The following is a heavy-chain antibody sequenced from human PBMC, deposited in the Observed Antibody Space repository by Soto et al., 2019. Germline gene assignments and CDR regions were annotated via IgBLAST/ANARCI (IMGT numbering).Heavy chain of an antibody. Sequence: EVQLVESGGAVVRPGGSLRLACAVSGFSLDEYGMSWVRQAPGKGLEWVSGMHRNGNSTGYADSVKGRFTISRDDAKNSRYLQMHSLRAEDTAFYYCARDHRWGYEYGDYGDSWGHGTLVTVSS. CDR3: ARDHRWGYEYGDYGDS. CDR2: MHRNGNST. D-gene: IGHD4-17*01. J-gene: IGHJ5*01. V-gene: IGHV3-20*04. CDR1: GFSLDEYG.